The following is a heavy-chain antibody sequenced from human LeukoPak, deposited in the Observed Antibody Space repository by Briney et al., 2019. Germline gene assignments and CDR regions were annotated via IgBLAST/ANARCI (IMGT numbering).Heavy chain of an antibody. CDR2: INHSGST. V-gene: IGHV4-34*01. Sequence: PSETLSLTCAVYGGSFSGYYWSWIRQPPGKGLEWIGEINHSGSTNYNPSLKSRVTISVDTSKNQFSLKLSSVTAADTAVYYCARVRRARSYYDFWSGYYTFDPWGQGTLVTVSS. CDR1: GGSFSGYY. CDR3: ARVRRARSYYDFWSGYYTFDP. J-gene: IGHJ5*02. D-gene: IGHD3-3*01.